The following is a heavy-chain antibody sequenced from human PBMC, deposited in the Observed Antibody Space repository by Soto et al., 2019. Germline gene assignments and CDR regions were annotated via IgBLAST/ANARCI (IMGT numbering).Heavy chain of an antibody. D-gene: IGHD1-26*01. J-gene: IGHJ4*02. Sequence: SVKVSCKALGNTFTYRYLHWVRQAPGQALEWMGWITPFNGDVHYAQKFQERVTITRDTSINTAYMRMSNLRSEDTAMYYCASGGAGSGPFTWELPDHWGQGTRVTVSS. CDR2: ITPFNGDV. CDR3: ASGGAGSGPFTWELPDH. CDR1: GNTFTYRY. V-gene: IGHV1-45*02.